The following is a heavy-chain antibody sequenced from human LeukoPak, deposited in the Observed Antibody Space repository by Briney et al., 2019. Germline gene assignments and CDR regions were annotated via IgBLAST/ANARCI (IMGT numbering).Heavy chain of an antibody. CDR1: GITFTSYA. CDR3: ARDSSYYGDYVMGDAFDI. J-gene: IGHJ3*02. V-gene: IGHV3-23*01. CDR2: IRSSGGGGST. D-gene: IGHD4-17*01. Sequence: GGPLRLSCAASGITFTSYAMSWVRQAPGKGLEWVSAIRSSGGGGSTYYADSVKGRFTISRDNSKNTLYLQMNSLRAEDTAVYYCARDSSYYGDYVMGDAFDIWGQGTMVTVSS.